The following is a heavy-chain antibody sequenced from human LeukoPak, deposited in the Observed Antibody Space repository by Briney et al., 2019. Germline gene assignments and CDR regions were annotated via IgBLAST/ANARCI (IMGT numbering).Heavy chain of an antibody. Sequence: SETLSLTCTVSGGSLSSSSYYWGWIRQPPGKGLEWIGSIYYSGSTYYNPSLKSRVTISVDTSKNQFSLKLSSVTAADTAVYYCARETSGWYLDYWGQGTLVTVSS. CDR2: IYYSGST. CDR3: ARETSGWYLDY. D-gene: IGHD6-19*01. CDR1: GGSLSSSSYY. J-gene: IGHJ4*02. V-gene: IGHV4-39*02.